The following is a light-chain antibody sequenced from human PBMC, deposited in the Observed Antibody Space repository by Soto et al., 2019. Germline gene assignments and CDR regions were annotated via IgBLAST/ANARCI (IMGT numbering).Light chain of an antibody. CDR2: DAS. J-gene: IGKJ4*01. V-gene: IGKV1-13*02. CDR3: QQFNSHPFT. Sequence: AIQLTQSPSSLSASVGDRVTITCRASQGISSALAWYQQKPGKAPKLLIYDASSLESGVPSRFSGSGSGTDFTLTTSSLQPEDFAIYYCQQFNSHPFTLGGGTKVNIK. CDR1: QGISSA.